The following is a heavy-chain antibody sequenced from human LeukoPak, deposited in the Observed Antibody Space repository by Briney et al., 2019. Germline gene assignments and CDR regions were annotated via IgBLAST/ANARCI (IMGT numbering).Heavy chain of an antibody. CDR1: GFTFSSYE. V-gene: IGHV3-48*03. D-gene: IGHD3-16*01. CDR3: ARETLGVAAFDI. Sequence: GGSLRLSCAASGFTFSSYEMNWVRQAPGKGLEWVSYISNSGSIIHYADSVKGRFTISRDNAKNSLNLQMNSLRAEDTAVYYCARETLGVAAFDIWGQGTMVTVSS. CDR2: ISNSGSII. J-gene: IGHJ3*02.